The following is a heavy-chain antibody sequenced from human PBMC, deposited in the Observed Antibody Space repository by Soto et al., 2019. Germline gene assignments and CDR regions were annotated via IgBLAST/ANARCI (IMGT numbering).Heavy chain of an antibody. CDR2: IYYSGST. D-gene: IGHD3-16*02. V-gene: IGHV4-39*01. J-gene: IGHJ4*02. CDR1: GGSISSSSYY. CDR3: ARDMITFGGVIVPSFDY. Sequence: SETLSLTCTVSGGSISSSSYYWGWIRQPPGKGLEWIGSIYYSGSTYYNPSLKSRVTISVDTSKNQFSLKLSSVTAADTAVYYCARDMITFGGVIVPSFDYWGQGTLVTVSS.